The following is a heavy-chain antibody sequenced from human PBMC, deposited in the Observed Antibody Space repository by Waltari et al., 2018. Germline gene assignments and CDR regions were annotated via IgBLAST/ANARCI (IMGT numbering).Heavy chain of an antibody. CDR1: GFTFSTFP. Sequence: QVQLVESGGGVVQPGRSLRLSCAASGFTFSTFPMHWVRQVPGEGLEWLTLISYDGSNKYYADSVKGRFTISRDNSKNTLFLQMNSLRPEDTALYFCARDVAEYCTSTTCLFRYFDVWGRGTLVTVSS. CDR2: ISYDGSNK. D-gene: IGHD2-2*01. J-gene: IGHJ2*01. V-gene: IGHV3-30*04. CDR3: ARDVAEYCTSTTCLFRYFDV.